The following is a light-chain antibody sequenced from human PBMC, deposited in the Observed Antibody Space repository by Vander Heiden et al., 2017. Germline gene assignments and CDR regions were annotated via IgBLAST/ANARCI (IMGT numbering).Light chain of an antibody. CDR2: KNN. J-gene: IGLJ3*02. CDR3: AAWDDSLSTWV. Sequence: QSVLTQPPSASGTPGQRVTISCSGSTSNIGSNFVYWFQQFPGTAPKVLIYKNNQRPSGVRDRVSGSKSGTSASLAISGLRSEDEADYYCAAWDDSLSTWVFGRGTKVTGL. CDR1: TSNIGSNF. V-gene: IGLV1-47*01.